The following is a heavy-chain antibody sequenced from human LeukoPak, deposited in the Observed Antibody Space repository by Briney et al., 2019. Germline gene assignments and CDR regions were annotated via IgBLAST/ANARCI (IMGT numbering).Heavy chain of an antibody. J-gene: IGHJ4*02. Sequence: SGPALVRPTQTLTLTCTFSGFSLSTSGMCVSWIRQPPGKALEWLARIDWDDDKYYSTSLKTRLTISKDTSKNQVVLTMTNMDSVDTATYYCARTTYYYDSSGRPYYFDYWGQGTLVTVSS. CDR3: ARTTYYYDSSGRPYYFDY. D-gene: IGHD3-22*01. CDR2: IDWDDDK. CDR1: GFSLSTSGMC. V-gene: IGHV2-70*11.